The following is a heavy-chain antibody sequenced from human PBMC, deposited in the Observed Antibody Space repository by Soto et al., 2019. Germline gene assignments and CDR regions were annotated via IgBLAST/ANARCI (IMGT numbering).Heavy chain of an antibody. V-gene: IGHV3-23*01. J-gene: IGHJ4*02. D-gene: IGHD2-2*01. CDR1: GFTFSSYA. CDR2: INNSGDRT. CDR3: AKDAAVVPSATFHY. Sequence: GGSLRLSCAASGFTFSSYAMSWVRQAPGKGLEWVPGINNSGDRTYYADSVKGRFTISRDNSKNTIYLQMNSLRADDTAVYYCAKDAAVVPSATFHYWGQGTLVTVSS.